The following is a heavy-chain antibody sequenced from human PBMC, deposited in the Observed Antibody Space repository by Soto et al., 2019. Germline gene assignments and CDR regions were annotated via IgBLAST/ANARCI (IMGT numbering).Heavy chain of an antibody. V-gene: IGHV1-46*01. Sequence: ASVKVSCKASGYTFTSYYMHWVRQAPGQGLEWMGIINPSGGSTSYAQKFQGRVTMTRDTSTSTVHMELSSLGSEDTAVYYCATITGTRNLKEFDYWGQGTLVTVSS. D-gene: IGHD1-20*01. CDR2: INPSGGST. J-gene: IGHJ4*02. CDR3: ATITGTRNLKEFDY. CDR1: GYTFTSYY.